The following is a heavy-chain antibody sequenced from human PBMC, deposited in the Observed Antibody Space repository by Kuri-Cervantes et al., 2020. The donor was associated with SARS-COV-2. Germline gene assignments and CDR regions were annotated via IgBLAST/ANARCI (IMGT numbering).Heavy chain of an antibody. CDR1: GGSISSSSYY. V-gene: IGHV4-39*07. CDR3: ARETGEGWFDP. Sequence: SETLSLTCTVSGGSISSSSYYWGWIRQPPGKGREWIGSIYYSGSTYYNPSFKSRVTISVDTSKNQFSLKLRSVTAADTAVYYCARETGEGWFDPRGQGTLVTVSS. J-gene: IGHJ5*02. D-gene: IGHD7-27*01. CDR2: IYYSGST.